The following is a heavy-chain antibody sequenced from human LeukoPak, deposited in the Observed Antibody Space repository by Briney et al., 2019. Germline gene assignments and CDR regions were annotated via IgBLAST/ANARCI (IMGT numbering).Heavy chain of an antibody. J-gene: IGHJ4*02. CDR2: IIPIFGTA. CDR3: AYYYDSSGYYEGYFDY. D-gene: IGHD3-22*01. CDR1: GGTFSSYA. Sequence: SMKVSCKASGGTFSSYAISWVRQAPGQGLEWMGGIIPIFGTANYAQKFQGRVTITADESTSTAYMELSSLRSEDTAVYYCAYYYDSSGYYEGYFDYWGQGTLVTVSS. V-gene: IGHV1-69*13.